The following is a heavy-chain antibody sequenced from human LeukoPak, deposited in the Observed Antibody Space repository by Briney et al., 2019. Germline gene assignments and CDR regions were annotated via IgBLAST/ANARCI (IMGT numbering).Heavy chain of an antibody. D-gene: IGHD2-15*01. J-gene: IGHJ5*01. CDR1: GFTFTSYS. CDR2: ISRDGTST. Sequence: GGSLRLSCAASGFTFTSYSMNWVRQAPGKGLEWVSGISRDGTSTNYADAVKGRFTISRDNAKNTLYLQMNSLRVEDTAVYSCARGWYGPDSCGQGTLVTVSS. CDR3: ARGWYGPDS. V-gene: IGHV3-74*01.